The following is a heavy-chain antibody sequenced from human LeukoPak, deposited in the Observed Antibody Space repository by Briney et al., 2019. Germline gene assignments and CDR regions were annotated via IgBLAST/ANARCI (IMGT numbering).Heavy chain of an antibody. CDR2: VDPEDGET. D-gene: IGHD3-3*01. V-gene: IGHV1-69-2*01. CDR3: ATPPLGFGVVIDY. J-gene: IGHJ4*02. CDR1: GYMFTDYY. Sequence: GASVKVSCKATGYMFTDYYMHWVQQAPGKGLEWMGRVDPEDGETTYAEKFQGRVTITADTSTDTAYMELSSLRSEATAVYSGATPPLGFGVVIDYWGQGTLVTASS.